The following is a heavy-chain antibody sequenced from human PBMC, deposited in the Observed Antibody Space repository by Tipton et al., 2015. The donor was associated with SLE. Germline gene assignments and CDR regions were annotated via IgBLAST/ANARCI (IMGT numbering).Heavy chain of an antibody. J-gene: IGHJ3*02. CDR2: IYYSGST. CDR3: ARVRETGNALDI. CDR1: GGSISSYY. V-gene: IGHV4-59*01. Sequence: TLSLTCTVSGGSISSYYWSWIRQPPGKGLEWIGYIYYSGSTNYNPSLKSRVTISVDTSKNQFSLKLSSVTAADTAVYYCARVRETGNALDIWGQGTMVTVSS. D-gene: IGHD1-14*01.